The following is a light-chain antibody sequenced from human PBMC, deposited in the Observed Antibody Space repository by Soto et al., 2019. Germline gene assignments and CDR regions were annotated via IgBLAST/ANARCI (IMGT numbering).Light chain of an antibody. V-gene: IGLV2-14*03. CDR3: ISFTSSDTLVV. Sequence: QSALTQPASVSGSPGQSITISCTGTSSDVGGYNFVSWYQHHPAKAPKLMIYDVSNRPSGVSNRFSGSKSGNTASLTISGLQSEDEAHYYCISFTSSDTLVVFGGGIKLTVL. CDR1: SSDVGGYNF. CDR2: DVS. J-gene: IGLJ2*01.